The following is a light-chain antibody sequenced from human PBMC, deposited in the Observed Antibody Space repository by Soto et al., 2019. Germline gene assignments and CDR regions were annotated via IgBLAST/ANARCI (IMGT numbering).Light chain of an antibody. V-gene: IGKV3-20*01. CDR1: QSVSSSY. Sequence: EVVLTQSPGTLSLSPGERATLACRASQSVSSSYLAWYQQKPGQAPRLLIYGASSRATSIPDRFSGSGSGAHFSLTINRLEPEYFAVYYCHQYGSSPYTFGQGTRLEIK. J-gene: IGKJ2*01. CDR3: HQYGSSPYT. CDR2: GAS.